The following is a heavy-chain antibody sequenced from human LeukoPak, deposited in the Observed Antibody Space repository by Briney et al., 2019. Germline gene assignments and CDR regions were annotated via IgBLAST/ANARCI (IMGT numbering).Heavy chain of an antibody. Sequence: SETLTLTCAVSGGSITSGAYAWRWIRQPPGKGLEWIGCIYRSGSTSYKPSLKSRLSITIDKSKDQFSLNLRSVTAADTAFYYCARGGGFYGSGTTYFDYWGQGTLATVSS. D-gene: IGHD3-10*01. CDR1: GGSITSGAYA. CDR3: ARGGGFYGSGTTYFDY. CDR2: IYRSGST. V-gene: IGHV4-30-2*01. J-gene: IGHJ4*02.